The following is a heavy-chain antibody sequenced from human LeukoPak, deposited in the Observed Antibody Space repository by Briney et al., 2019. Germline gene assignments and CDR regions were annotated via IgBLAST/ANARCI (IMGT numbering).Heavy chain of an antibody. CDR2: ISSSSSTI. D-gene: IGHD5-12*01. V-gene: IGHV3-11*04. Sequence: PGGSLRLSCAASGFTFSDYYMSWIRQAPGKGLEWVSYISSSSSTIYYADSVKGRFTISRDNAKNSLYLQMNSLRAEDTAVYYCSRLRGYSYGYADYWGQGTLVTVSS. CDR3: SRLRGYSYGYADY. J-gene: IGHJ4*02. CDR1: GFTFSDYY.